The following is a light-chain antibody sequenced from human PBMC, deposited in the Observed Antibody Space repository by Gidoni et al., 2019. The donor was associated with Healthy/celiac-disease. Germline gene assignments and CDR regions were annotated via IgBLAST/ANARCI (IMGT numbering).Light chain of an antibody. CDR1: QGIRND. J-gene: IGKJ1*01. CDR2: AAS. CDR3: LQDYNSPWT. Sequence: AIQMTQSPSSLSASVGDRVTITCRASQGIRNDLGWYQQNPEKAPKLLIYAASSIQSGVPSRFSGSGSGTDFTLTIRSLQPDDFATYYCLQDYNSPWTFGQGTKVEIK. V-gene: IGKV1-6*01.